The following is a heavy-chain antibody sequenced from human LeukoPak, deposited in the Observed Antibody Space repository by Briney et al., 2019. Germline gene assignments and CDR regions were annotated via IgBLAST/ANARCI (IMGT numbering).Heavy chain of an antibody. CDR2: IKSKTDGGTT. CDR1: GFTFSSYS. V-gene: IGHV3-15*01. Sequence: GGSLRLSCAASGFTFSSYSMNWVRQAPGKGLEWVGRIKSKTDGGTTDYAAPVKGRFTISRDDSKNTLYLQMNSLKTEDTAVYYCALCVPAAGNRYFQHWGQGTLVTVSS. J-gene: IGHJ1*01. CDR3: ALCVPAAGNRYFQH. D-gene: IGHD6-13*01.